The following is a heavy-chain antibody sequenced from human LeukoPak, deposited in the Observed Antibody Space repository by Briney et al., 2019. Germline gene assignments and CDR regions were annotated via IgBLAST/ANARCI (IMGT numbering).Heavy chain of an antibody. D-gene: IGHD2-2*01. J-gene: IGHJ4*02. CDR1: GFTFSSYA. Sequence: PGGSLRLSCAASGFTFSSYAMHWVRQAPGKGLEWVAVISYDGSNKYYADAVRGRFIITRDNSKNTLYLQMNSLRAEDTAVYYCAKDASTGTFYLDYWGQGTLVTVSS. V-gene: IGHV3-30*04. CDR3: AKDASTGTFYLDY. CDR2: ISYDGSNK.